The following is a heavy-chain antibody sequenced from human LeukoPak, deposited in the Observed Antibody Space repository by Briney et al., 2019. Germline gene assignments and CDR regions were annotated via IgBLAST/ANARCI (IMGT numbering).Heavy chain of an antibody. J-gene: IGHJ4*02. CDR3: ARGPLYYYDSSSRSYYFDY. V-gene: IGHV4-34*01. CDR1: GGSFSGYH. Sequence: KPSETLSLTCAVYGGSFSGYHWSWIRQPPGKGLEWIGEINHSGSTNHSPSLKSRVTISVDTSKNQFSLKLRSVTAADTAVYYCARGPLYYYDSSSRSYYFDYWGQGTLVTVSS. CDR2: INHSGST. D-gene: IGHD3-22*01.